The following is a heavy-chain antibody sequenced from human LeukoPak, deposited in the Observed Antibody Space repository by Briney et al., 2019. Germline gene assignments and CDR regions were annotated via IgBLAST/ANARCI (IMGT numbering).Heavy chain of an antibody. J-gene: IGHJ3*02. CDR1: GLTFSSYA. Sequence: GGSLRLSCAASGLTFSSYAMSWVRQAPGKGLEWVSAISGSGGSTYYADSVKGRFAISRDNSKNTLYLQMNSLRAEDTAVYHCAIGLNSAYYYSPHDAFDIWGQGTMVTVPS. D-gene: IGHD3-22*01. V-gene: IGHV3-23*01. CDR2: ISGSGGST. CDR3: AIGLNSAYYYSPHDAFDI.